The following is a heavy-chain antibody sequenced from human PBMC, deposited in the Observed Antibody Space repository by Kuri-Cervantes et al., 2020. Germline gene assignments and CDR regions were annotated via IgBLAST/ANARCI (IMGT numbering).Heavy chain of an antibody. D-gene: IGHD2-2*01. CDR3: ARTGYCSSTSCYVRAYYYYYMDV. Sequence: SETLSLTCAVYGGSFSAYYWSWIRQPPGKGLEWIGEIDHSGSTNYNPSLKSRVTISVDTSKNQFSLKLSSVTAADTAVYYCARTGYCSSTSCYVRAYYYYYMDVWGKGTTVTVSS. CDR1: GGSFSAYY. V-gene: IGHV4-34*01. J-gene: IGHJ6*03. CDR2: IDHSGST.